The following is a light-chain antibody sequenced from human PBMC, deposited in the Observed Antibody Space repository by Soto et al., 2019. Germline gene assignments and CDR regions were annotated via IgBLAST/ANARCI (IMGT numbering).Light chain of an antibody. CDR1: ENVDSN. CDR2: GAS. CDR3: QQYKNWPRT. V-gene: IGKV3-15*01. J-gene: IGKJ1*01. Sequence: IVLRLFPGTLSLSPGERVTLSCRASENVDSNLAWYQQKPGQAPRLLIYGASTWASEMPGTFSGRGSGTEFTLTISSLQSDDFAAYYCQQYKNWPRTFGRGTKVDIK.